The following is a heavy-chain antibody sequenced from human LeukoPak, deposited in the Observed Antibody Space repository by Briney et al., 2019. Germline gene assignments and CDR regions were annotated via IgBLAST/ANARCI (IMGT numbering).Heavy chain of an antibody. J-gene: IGHJ4*02. Sequence: PGGSLRLSCAASGFTFSSYAMSWVRQAPGKGLEWVSAISGSGGSTYYADSVKGRFTISRDNAKNSLYLQMNSLRAEDTAVYYCARPYSSGWYGVFNYWGQGTLVTVSS. CDR1: GFTFSSYA. D-gene: IGHD6-19*01. CDR2: ISGSGGST. V-gene: IGHV3-23*01. CDR3: ARPYSSGWYGVFNY.